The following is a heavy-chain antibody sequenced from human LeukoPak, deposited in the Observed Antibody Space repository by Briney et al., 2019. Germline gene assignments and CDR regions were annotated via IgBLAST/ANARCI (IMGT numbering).Heavy chain of an antibody. J-gene: IGHJ4*02. CDR3: AGHDRFSSRWLAV. CDR2: IYSGGST. V-gene: IGHV3-66*04. D-gene: IGHD6-13*01. Sequence: GGSLRLSCAASGFTVSSNYMSWVRQAPGKGLEWVSVIYSGGSTYYADSVKGRFTISRDNAKNSLYLQINSLRAEDTAVYYCAGHDRFSSRWLAVWGQGTLVTVSS. CDR1: GFTVSSNY.